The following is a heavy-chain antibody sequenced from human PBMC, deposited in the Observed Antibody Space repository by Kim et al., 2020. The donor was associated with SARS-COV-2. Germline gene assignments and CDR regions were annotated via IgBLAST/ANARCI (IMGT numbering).Heavy chain of an antibody. V-gene: IGHV3-48*02. CDR2: ISSSCTTI. Sequence: GGSLRLSCAVSGFTFSRYSMNWVRQAPGKGLQWVSYISSSCTTIYYADSVKGRFTISRDNAKNSLYLQMNNLRDEDTAVYYCARDKDGDFLYFFDLWGQGTLVTVSS. CDR3: ARDKDGDFLYFFDL. J-gene: IGHJ5*02. D-gene: IGHD4-17*01. CDR1: GFTFSRYS.